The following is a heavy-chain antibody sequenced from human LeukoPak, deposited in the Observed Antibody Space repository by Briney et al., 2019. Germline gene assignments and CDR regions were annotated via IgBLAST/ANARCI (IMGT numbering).Heavy chain of an antibody. CDR2: ISNNGGTT. CDR3: VKLGCSSTRCYGNC. V-gene: IGHV3-64D*09. D-gene: IGHD2-2*01. CDR1: GFTFSSYE. Sequence: GGSLRLSCAASGFTFSSYEMNWVRQAPGKGLEYVSGISNNGGTTDYADSVKGRFTISRDNSKNTLYLQMSSLRPEDTAVYYCVKLGCSSTRCYGNCWGQGTLVTVSS. J-gene: IGHJ4*02.